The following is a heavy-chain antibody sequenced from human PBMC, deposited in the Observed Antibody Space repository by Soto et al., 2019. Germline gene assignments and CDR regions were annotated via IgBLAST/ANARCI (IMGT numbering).Heavy chain of an antibody. CDR3: ANAPDIVVVVAAGRVKGFDY. J-gene: IGHJ4*02. D-gene: IGHD2-15*01. CDR1: GFTFSSYA. V-gene: IGHV3-23*01. Sequence: GGSLRLSCAASGFTFSSYAMSWVRQAPGKGLEWVSAISGSGGSTYYADSVKGRFTISRDNSKNTLYLQMNSLRAEDTAVYYCANAPDIVVVVAAGRVKGFDYWGQGTLVTVSS. CDR2: ISGSGGST.